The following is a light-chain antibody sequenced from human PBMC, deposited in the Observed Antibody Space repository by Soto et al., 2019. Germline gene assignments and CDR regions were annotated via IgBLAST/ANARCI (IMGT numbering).Light chain of an antibody. J-gene: IGLJ3*02. V-gene: IGLV1-44*01. CDR2: SNN. CDR3: AAWDDSLNGHGV. Sequence: QSVLTQPPSASGTPGQRVTLSCSGSSSNIGSNTVNWYQQLPGTAPKLLIYSNNQRPSGVPDRFSGSKSGTSASLAISGLQSEDEADYYCAAWDDSLNGHGVFGGGTKLTVL. CDR1: SSNIGSNT.